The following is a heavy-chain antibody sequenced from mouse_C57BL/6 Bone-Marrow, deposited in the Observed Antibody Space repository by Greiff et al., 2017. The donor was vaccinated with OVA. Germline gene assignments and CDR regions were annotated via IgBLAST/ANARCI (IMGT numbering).Heavy chain of an antibody. V-gene: IGHV6-6*01. CDR1: GFTFSDAW. D-gene: IGHD2-4*01. Sequence: EVKVVESGGGLVQPGGSMKLSCAASGFTFSDAWMDWVRQSPEKGLEWVAEIRNKANNHATYYAESVKGRFTISRDDSKSSVYLQMNSLRAEDTGIYYCTRPRYYDYEDYAMDYWGQGTSVTVSS. J-gene: IGHJ4*01. CDR2: IRNKANNHAT. CDR3: TRPRYYDYEDYAMDY.